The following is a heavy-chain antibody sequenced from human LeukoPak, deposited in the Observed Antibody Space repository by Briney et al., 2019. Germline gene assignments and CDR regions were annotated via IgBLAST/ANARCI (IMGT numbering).Heavy chain of an antibody. Sequence: SETLSLTCTVSGGSISSSSYYWSWIRQPPGKGLEWIGYIYYSGSTNYNPSLKSRVTISVDTSKNQFSLKLSSVTAADTAVYYCARDRGYYDSSGNWYFDLWGRGTLVTVSS. J-gene: IGHJ2*01. D-gene: IGHD3-22*01. CDR3: ARDRGYYDSSGNWYFDL. V-gene: IGHV4-61*01. CDR1: GGSISSSSYY. CDR2: IYYSGST.